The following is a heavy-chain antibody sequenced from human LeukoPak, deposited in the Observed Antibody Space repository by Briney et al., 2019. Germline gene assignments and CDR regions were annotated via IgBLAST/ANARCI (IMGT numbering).Heavy chain of an antibody. Sequence: ASVKVSCKASGYTFTSYGISWVRQAPGQGLEWMGWISAYNGNTNYAQKLQGRVTMTTDTSTSTAYMELRSLRSDDTAVYYCARDRFVAARQRGNWFDPWGRGTLVTVSS. CDR3: ARDRFVAARQRGNWFDP. CDR1: GYTFTSYG. D-gene: IGHD6-6*01. J-gene: IGHJ5*02. CDR2: ISAYNGNT. V-gene: IGHV1-18*01.